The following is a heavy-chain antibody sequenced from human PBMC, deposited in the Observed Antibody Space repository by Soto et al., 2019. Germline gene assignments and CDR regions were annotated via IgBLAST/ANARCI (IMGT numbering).Heavy chain of an antibody. V-gene: IGHV3-7*04. Sequence: GGSLRLSCAASGFTFSSYWMSWVRQAPGKGLEWVANIKQDGSEKYYVDSVKGRFTISRDNAKNSLYLQMNSLRAEDTAVYYCARHYGGLWFGELSYYFDYWGQGTLVTVSS. J-gene: IGHJ4*02. CDR2: IKQDGSEK. CDR1: GFTFSSYW. D-gene: IGHD3-10*01. CDR3: ARHYGGLWFGELSYYFDY.